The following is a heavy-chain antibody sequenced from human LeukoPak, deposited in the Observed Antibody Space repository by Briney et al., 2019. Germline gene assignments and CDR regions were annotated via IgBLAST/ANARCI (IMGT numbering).Heavy chain of an antibody. V-gene: IGHV3-23*01. J-gene: IGHJ4*02. D-gene: IGHD5-24*01. CDR3: ARPSPPGDGYNPSDQ. Sequence: PGGSLRLSCAASGFTFSSYAMTWVRQAPGKGLEWVSAVSGSGGGTYYADSVKGRFTISRDNSNSMVYLQMTSLRLEDTAVYYCARPSPPGDGYNPSDQWGQGSLVIVSS. CDR2: VSGSGGGT. CDR1: GFTFSSYA.